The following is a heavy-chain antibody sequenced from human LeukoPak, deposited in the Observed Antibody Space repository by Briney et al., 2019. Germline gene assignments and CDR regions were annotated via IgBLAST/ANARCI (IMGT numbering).Heavy chain of an antibody. D-gene: IGHD5-12*01. Sequence: GGSLRLSCAASGFTFSSYTMNWVRQAPGKGLEWVSSISDSSGYIYYADSVRGRFTISRDNAKNSLFLQMNSLRAEDTAVYYCARAIYSGYAPPHYWGQGTQITVSS. CDR3: ARAIYSGYAPPHY. CDR2: ISDSSGYI. J-gene: IGHJ4*02. CDR1: GFTFSSYT. V-gene: IGHV3-21*01.